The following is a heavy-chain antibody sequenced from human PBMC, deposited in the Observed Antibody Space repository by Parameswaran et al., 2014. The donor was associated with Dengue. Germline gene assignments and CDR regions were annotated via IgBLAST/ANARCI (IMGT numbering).Heavy chain of an antibody. CDR2: INHSGST. Sequence: GSLRLSCAVYGGSFSGYYWSWIRQPPGKGLEWIGEINHSGSTNYNPSLKSRVTISVDTSKNQFSLKLSSVTAADTAVYYCARGKGRRVAAVTDYWGQGTLVTVSS. CDR3: ARGKGRRVAAVTDY. J-gene: IGHJ4*02. D-gene: IGHD6-13*01. V-gene: IGHV4-34*01. CDR1: GGSFSGYY.